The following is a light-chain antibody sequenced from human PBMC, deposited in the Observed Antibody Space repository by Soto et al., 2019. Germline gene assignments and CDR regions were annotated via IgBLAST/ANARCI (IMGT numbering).Light chain of an antibody. Sequence: DIQMTQSPSSLSASVGDRVTITCRASQSINSYLNWYQQKPGKAPKLLIYAASSLQSGVPSRFSGSGSGTDFTHTISSLQPEDFATYYCQQSYSTPYTFGQGTKLEIK. V-gene: IGKV1-39*01. CDR3: QQSYSTPYT. CDR2: AAS. CDR1: QSINSY. J-gene: IGKJ2*01.